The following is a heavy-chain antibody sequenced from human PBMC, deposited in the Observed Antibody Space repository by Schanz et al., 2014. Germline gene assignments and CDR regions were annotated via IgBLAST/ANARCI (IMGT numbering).Heavy chain of an antibody. V-gene: IGHV1-18*04. J-gene: IGHJ4*02. Sequence: QVQLVQSGGEVKTPGASVKVSCKASGYTFTSYGVSWVRQAPGQGLEWMGWISTYTGNTNYAQRLQDRVTMTTDTSTATAYMELRSLTSDDTAVYYCARDRVYRFLKGENRFYFDYWGQGTLVIVSS. D-gene: IGHD3-3*01. CDR3: ARDRVYRFLKGENRFYFDY. CDR2: ISTYTGNT. CDR1: GYTFTSYG.